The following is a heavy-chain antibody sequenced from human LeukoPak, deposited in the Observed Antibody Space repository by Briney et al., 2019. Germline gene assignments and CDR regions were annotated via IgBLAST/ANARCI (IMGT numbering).Heavy chain of an antibody. CDR1: GFTFSSYS. J-gene: IGHJ6*03. CDR2: ISSSSSTI. Sequence: LPGGSLRLSCAASGFTFSSYSMNWVRQAPGKGLEWVSYISSSSSTIYYADSVKGRFTISRDNSKNTLYLQMNSLRAEDTAVYYCAKDQYGDYVWEGDMDVWGKGTTVTISS. CDR3: AKDQYGDYVWEGDMDV. V-gene: IGHV3-48*01. D-gene: IGHD4-17*01.